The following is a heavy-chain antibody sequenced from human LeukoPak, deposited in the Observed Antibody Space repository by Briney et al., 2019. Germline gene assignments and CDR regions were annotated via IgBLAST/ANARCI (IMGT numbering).Heavy chain of an antibody. D-gene: IGHD6-13*01. V-gene: IGHV1-2*02. CDR3: ARAYGTSWYYFDY. CDR1: GYTFTGYY. CDR2: TNPNSGGT. Sequence: ASVKVSCKASGYTFTGYYMHWVRQAPGQGLEWMGWTNPNSGGTNYAQKFQGRVTMTRDTSISTAYMELTRLRSDDTAVYYCARAYGTSWYYFDYWGQGTLVTVSS. J-gene: IGHJ4*02.